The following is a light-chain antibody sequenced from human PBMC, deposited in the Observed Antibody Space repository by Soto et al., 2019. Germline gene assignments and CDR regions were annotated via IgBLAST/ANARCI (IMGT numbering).Light chain of an antibody. CDR2: KVS. CDR3: YSCASTRTPWL. J-gene: IGLJ3*02. Sequence: QSALNQPASVSGSPGQSITISCTGTSSDIGDYNYVSWYQLHPDKAPKLLIYKVSDRPSGVSSRFSGSKSGSTAFLTISGLQPEDEADYYCYSCASTRTPWLFGGGTKVTVL. V-gene: IGLV2-14*01. CDR1: SSDIGDYNY.